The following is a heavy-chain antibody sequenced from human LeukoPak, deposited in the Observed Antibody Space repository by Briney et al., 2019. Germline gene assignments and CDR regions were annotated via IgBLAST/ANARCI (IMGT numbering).Heavy chain of an antibody. CDR2: IRYDGSNK. CDR1: GFTFSSYG. V-gene: IGHV3-30*02. D-gene: IGHD3-10*01. CDR3: ARDAVLLWFGSDNGMDV. Sequence: PGGSLRLSCAASGFTFSSYGMHWVRQAPGKGLEWVAFIRYDGSNKYYADSVKGRFTISRDNSKNTLYLQMNSLRAEDTAVYYCARDAVLLWFGSDNGMDVWGQGTTVTVSS. J-gene: IGHJ6*02.